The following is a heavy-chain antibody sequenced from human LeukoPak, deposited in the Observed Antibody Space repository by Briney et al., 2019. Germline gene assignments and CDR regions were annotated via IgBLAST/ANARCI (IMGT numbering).Heavy chain of an antibody. Sequence: GGSLRLSCAASGFTFSDYYMSWIRQAPGRGLEWVSYISSSGSTIYYADSVKGRFTISRDNAKNSLYLQMNSLRAEDTAVYYCARGNPYYYDSSGYYYYWGQGTLVTVSS. D-gene: IGHD3-22*01. J-gene: IGHJ4*02. CDR1: GFTFSDYY. V-gene: IGHV3-11*01. CDR3: ARGNPYYYDSSGYYYY. CDR2: ISSSGSTI.